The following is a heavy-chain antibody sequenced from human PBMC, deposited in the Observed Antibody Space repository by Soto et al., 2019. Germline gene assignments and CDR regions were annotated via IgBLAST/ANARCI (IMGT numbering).Heavy chain of an antibody. CDR2: ISGSGGST. D-gene: IGHD3-10*01. Sequence: GGSLRLSCAASGFTFSSYAMSWVRQAPGKGLEWVSAISGSGGSTYYADSVKGRFTISRDNSKNTLYLQMNSLRAEDTAVYYCAKNVELWFGESYYYGMDVWGQGTTVTVSS. V-gene: IGHV3-23*01. J-gene: IGHJ6*02. CDR3: AKNVELWFGESYYYGMDV. CDR1: GFTFSSYA.